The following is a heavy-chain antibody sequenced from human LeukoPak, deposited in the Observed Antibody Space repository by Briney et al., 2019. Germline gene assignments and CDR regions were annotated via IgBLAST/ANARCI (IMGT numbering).Heavy chain of an antibody. CDR2: ISSSGSTI. J-gene: IGHJ4*02. Sequence: GGSLRLSCAASGFTFSSYEMNWVRQAPGKGLEWVSYISSSGSTIYYADSVKGRFTISRDNAKNSLYLQMNSLRVEDTAVYYCARDSSMLRGPLVIYYFDFWGQGTLVTVSS. CDR1: GFTFSSYE. D-gene: IGHD3-10*01. V-gene: IGHV3-48*03. CDR3: ARDSSMLRGPLVIYYFDF.